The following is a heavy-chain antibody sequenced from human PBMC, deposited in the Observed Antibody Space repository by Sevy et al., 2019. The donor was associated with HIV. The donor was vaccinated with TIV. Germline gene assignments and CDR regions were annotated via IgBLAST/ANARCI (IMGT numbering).Heavy chain of an antibody. Sequence: GGSLRLSCIVSGISFTTSGMHWVRQAPGKGLEWGAVISYHGRDKFYAESVKGRSTISRDNSKNMLYLQMNSLRAEDTGVYYCAKDFTGYNGMDVWGQGTMVTVSS. D-gene: IGHD3-9*01. V-gene: IGHV3-30*18. CDR1: GISFTTSG. J-gene: IGHJ6*02. CDR3: AKDFTGYNGMDV. CDR2: ISYHGRDK.